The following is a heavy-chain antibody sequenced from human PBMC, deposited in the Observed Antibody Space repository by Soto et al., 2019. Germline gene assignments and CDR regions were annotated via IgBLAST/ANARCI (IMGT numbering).Heavy chain of an antibody. J-gene: IGHJ5*02. Sequence: ASVKVSWKASGYTFTSYGIHWVRQAPGQRLEWMGWINAANGDTKYSPKFQGRVTITRDTSASTAYMELSSLRSEDTAVYYCVRRHVSATGIDWFDPWGQGTLVTVSS. CDR2: INAANGDT. D-gene: IGHD6-13*01. CDR3: VRRHVSATGIDWFDP. V-gene: IGHV1-3*01. CDR1: GYTFTSYG.